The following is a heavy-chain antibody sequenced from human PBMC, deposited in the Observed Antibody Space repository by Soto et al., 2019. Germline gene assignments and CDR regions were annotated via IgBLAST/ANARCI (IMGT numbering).Heavy chain of an antibody. J-gene: IGHJ5*02. Sequence: ASVKVSWKASGYTFTSYGIHWVRQAPGQRLEWMGWINAANGDTKYSPKFQGRVTITRDTSASTAYMELSSLRSEDTAVYYCVRRHVSATGIDWFDPWGQGTLVTVSS. CDR2: INAANGDT. D-gene: IGHD6-13*01. CDR3: VRRHVSATGIDWFDP. V-gene: IGHV1-3*01. CDR1: GYTFTSYG.